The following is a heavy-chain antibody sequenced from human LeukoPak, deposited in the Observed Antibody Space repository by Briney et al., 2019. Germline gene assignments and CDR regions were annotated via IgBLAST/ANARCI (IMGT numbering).Heavy chain of an antibody. CDR1: GGSFSGYY. D-gene: IGHD3-10*01. V-gene: IGHV4-59*08. Sequence: SETLSLTCAVYGGSFSGYYWSWIRQPPGKGLEWIGCIYYSGSTNYNPSLKSRVTISVDTSKNQFSLKLSAVTAADTAVYYCASVRRGFGESSKYYSYYYMDVWGNGTTVTISS. CDR3: ASVRRGFGESSKYYSYYYMDV. J-gene: IGHJ6*03. CDR2: IYYSGST.